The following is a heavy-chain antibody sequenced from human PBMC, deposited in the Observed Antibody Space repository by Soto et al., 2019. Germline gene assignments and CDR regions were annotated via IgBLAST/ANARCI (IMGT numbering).Heavy chain of an antibody. Sequence: SETLSLTCAVYGGSFSGYYWTWIRQPPGTGLEWIGEAHHSGRTNYNPSLKSRVTISVDRSQNLFSLKLASVTAADTAVYYCARAAVAATYNWFDPWGQGTLVTVS. CDR2: AHHSGRT. V-gene: IGHV4-34*01. CDR3: ARAAVAATYNWFDP. D-gene: IGHD2-15*01. J-gene: IGHJ5*02. CDR1: GGSFSGYY.